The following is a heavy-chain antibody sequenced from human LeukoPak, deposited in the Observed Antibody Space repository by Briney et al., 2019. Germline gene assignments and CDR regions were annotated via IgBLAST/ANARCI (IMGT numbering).Heavy chain of an antibody. V-gene: IGHV1-69*13. Sequence: ASVKVSCKASGGTFSSYAISWVRQAPGQELEWMGGIIPIFGTANYAQKFQGRVTITADESMSTAYMELSSLRSEDTAVYYCARDPPHLSQGGFDPWGQGTLVTVSS. J-gene: IGHJ5*02. CDR3: ARDPPHLSQGGFDP. CDR1: GGTFSSYA. CDR2: IIPIFGTA.